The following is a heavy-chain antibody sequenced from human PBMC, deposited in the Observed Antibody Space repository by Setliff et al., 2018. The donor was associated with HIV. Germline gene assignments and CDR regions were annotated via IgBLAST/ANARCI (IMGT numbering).Heavy chain of an antibody. CDR1: GGSFSGYY. CDR2: INHSGST. CDR3: ARVRLELRQYWFDS. V-gene: IGHV4-34*01. J-gene: IGHJ5*01. Sequence: LSLTCAVYGGSFSGYYWSWIRQPPGKGLEWIGEINHSGSTNYNPSLKRRVTISVDTSKNQFSLKLNSVTAADTAVYYCARVRLELRQYWFDSWGQGSPVTVSS. D-gene: IGHD1-7*01.